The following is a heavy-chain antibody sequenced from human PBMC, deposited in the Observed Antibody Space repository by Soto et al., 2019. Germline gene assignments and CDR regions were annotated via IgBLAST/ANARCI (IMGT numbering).Heavy chain of an antibody. CDR2: ISGSGGST. CDR1: GFTFSSYA. CDR3: AKAPQRWLQFSAFDI. Sequence: GGSLRLSCAASGFTFSSYAMSWVRQPPGKGLEWVSAISGSGGSTYYADSVKGRFTISRDNSKNTLYLQMSSLRAEDTAVYYCAKAPQRWLQFSAFDIWGQGTMVTVSS. D-gene: IGHD5-12*01. V-gene: IGHV3-23*01. J-gene: IGHJ3*02.